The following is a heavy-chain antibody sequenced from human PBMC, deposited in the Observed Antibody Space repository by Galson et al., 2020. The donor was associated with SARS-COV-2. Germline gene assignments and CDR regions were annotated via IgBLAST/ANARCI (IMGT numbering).Heavy chain of an antibody. J-gene: IGHJ4*02. D-gene: IGHD3-10*01. Sequence: GGSLRLSCAASGFTFSSYAMHWVRQAPGKGLEWVAVISYDGSNKYYADSVKGRFTISRDNSKNTLYLQMNSLRAEDTAVYYCARQLTMAKAPFDYWGQGTLVTVSS. CDR3: ARQLTMAKAPFDY. CDR2: ISYDGSNK. CDR1: GFTFSSYA. V-gene: IGHV3-30*04.